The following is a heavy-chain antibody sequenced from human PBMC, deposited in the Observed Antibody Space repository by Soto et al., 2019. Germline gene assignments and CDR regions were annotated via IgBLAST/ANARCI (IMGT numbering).Heavy chain of an antibody. J-gene: IGHJ6*02. CDR1: GGSFSGYY. Sequence: SETLSLTCAVYGGSFSGYYWSWIRQRPGKGLEWIGEINHSGSTNYNPSLNSRVTISVDTSKNQFSLKLSSVTAADTAVYYCATLQRVVPAAIGHHYYYGMDVWGQGTTVTVSS. CDR3: ATLQRVVPAAIGHHYYYGMDV. D-gene: IGHD2-2*02. CDR2: INHSGST. V-gene: IGHV4-34*01.